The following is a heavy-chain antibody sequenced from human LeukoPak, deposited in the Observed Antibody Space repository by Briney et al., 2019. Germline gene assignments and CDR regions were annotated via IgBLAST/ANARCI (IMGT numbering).Heavy chain of an antibody. Sequence: GGSLRLSCAASGFTFSSYAMSWIRQAPGKGLEWISYIHSNPKTIYYADSAKGRFTISRDNAKNSLYLQMNSLRVDDTAVYYCARSGYGDFDYWGQGARVTVSS. D-gene: IGHD5-12*01. J-gene: IGHJ4*02. CDR1: GFTFSSYA. CDR2: IHSNPKTI. V-gene: IGHV3-11*01. CDR3: ARSGYGDFDY.